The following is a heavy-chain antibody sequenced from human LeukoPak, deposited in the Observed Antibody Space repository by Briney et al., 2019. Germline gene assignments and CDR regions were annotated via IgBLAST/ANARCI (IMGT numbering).Heavy chain of an antibody. CDR2: ISAYNGNT. J-gene: IGHJ4*02. CDR3: ARVPTRRGYSYGLDY. V-gene: IGHV1-18*01. Sequence: ASVKVSCKASGGTFSSYAISWVRQAPGQGLEWMGWISAYNGNTNYAQKLQGRVTMTTDTSTSTAYMELRSLRSDDTAVYYCARVPTRRGYSYGLDYWGRGTLVTVSS. D-gene: IGHD5-18*01. CDR1: GGTFSSYA.